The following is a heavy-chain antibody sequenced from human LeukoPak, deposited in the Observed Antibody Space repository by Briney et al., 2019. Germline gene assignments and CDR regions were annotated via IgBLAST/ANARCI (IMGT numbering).Heavy chain of an antibody. D-gene: IGHD5-24*01. CDR2: IYYSRST. CDR1: GGSISSYY. Sequence: SETLSLTCTVSGGSISSYYWSWIRQPPGKGLEWIGYIYYSRSTNYNPSLKSRVTISVDTTKNQFSLKLSSVTAADTAVYYCARRSRRDANWFDPWGQGTLVTVSS. CDR3: ARRSRRDANWFDP. J-gene: IGHJ5*02. V-gene: IGHV4-59*08.